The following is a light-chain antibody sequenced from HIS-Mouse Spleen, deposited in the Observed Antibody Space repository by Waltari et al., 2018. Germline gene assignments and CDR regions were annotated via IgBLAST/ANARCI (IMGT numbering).Light chain of an antibody. CDR1: SSNIGSNT. CDR2: SNN. J-gene: IGLJ2*01. V-gene: IGLV1-44*01. CDR3: AAWDDSLNGVV. Sequence: QSVLTQPPSASGTPGQRVTLSCSGISSNIGSNTVTWYQQLPGTAPKLLIYSNNQRPSGVPDRFSGSKSGTSASLAISGLQSEDEADYYCAAWDDSLNGVVFGGGTKLTVL.